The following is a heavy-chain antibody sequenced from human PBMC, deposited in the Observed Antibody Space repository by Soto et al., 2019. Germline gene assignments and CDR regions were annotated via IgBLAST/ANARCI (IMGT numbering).Heavy chain of an antibody. CDR3: TNGGPLLNPFDY. V-gene: IGHV3-73*01. CDR2: IRSKANNYAT. Sequence: GGSLRLSCAASGFTFSGSAMHWVRQASGQGLEYIGRIRSKANNYATVYAASLKGRFIISRDDSKSTTYLQINSLIMEDTAVYYCTNGGPLLNPFDYWGRGILVTVSS. D-gene: IGHD1-26*01. CDR1: GFTFSGSA. J-gene: IGHJ4*02.